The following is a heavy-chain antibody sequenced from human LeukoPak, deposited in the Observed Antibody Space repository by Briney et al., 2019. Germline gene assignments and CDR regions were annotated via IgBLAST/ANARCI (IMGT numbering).Heavy chain of an antibody. V-gene: IGHV4-59*01. Sequence: KPSETLSLTCTVSGGSICSYYWSWIRQPPGKGLEWIGYIYYSGSTNYNPSLKSRVTISVDTSKNQFSLKLSSVTAADTAVYYCARDGENQYYFDYWGQGTLVTVSS. J-gene: IGHJ4*02. CDR2: IYYSGST. CDR1: GGSICSYY. CDR3: ARDGENQYYFDY. D-gene: IGHD1-14*01.